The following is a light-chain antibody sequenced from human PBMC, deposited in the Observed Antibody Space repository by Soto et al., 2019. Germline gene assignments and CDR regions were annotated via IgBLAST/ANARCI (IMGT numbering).Light chain of an antibody. CDR3: SSYTSSSTPFL. Sequence: QSALTQPASVSGSPGQSITISCTGTSSDVGGYNYVSWYQQHPGKAPKLMIYDVSNRPSGVSNRFSGSKSGNTASLTISGLQAEDEADYHCSSYTSSSTPFLFGTGTKLTVL. CDR1: SSDVGGYNY. CDR2: DVS. V-gene: IGLV2-14*01. J-gene: IGLJ1*01.